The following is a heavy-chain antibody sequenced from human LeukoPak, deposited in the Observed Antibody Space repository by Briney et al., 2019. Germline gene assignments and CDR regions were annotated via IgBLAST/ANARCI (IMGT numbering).Heavy chain of an antibody. CDR3: AKDTYYYDSSGYEGPSFDY. D-gene: IGHD3-22*01. CDR2: ISGDGGST. J-gene: IGHJ4*02. CDR1: GFTFDDYA. V-gene: IGHV3-43*02. Sequence: GGSPRLSCAASGFTFDDYAMHWVRQAPGKGLEWVSLISGDGGSTYYADSVKGRFTISRDNSKNSLYLQMNSLRTEDTALYYCAKDTYYYDSSGYEGPSFDYWGQGTLVTVSS.